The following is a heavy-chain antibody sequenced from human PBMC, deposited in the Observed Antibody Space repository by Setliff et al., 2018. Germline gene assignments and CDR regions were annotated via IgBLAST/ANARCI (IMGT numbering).Heavy chain of an antibody. CDR2: IKQDGSEK. CDR3: ARTCSGSGCYAGLES. V-gene: IGHV3-7*01. D-gene: IGHD2-15*01. CDR1: GFSFSNYW. J-gene: IGHJ4*02. Sequence: GGSLRLSCVASGFSFSNYWMNWVRQAPGKGLEWVANIKQDGSEKNYVDSVKGRFTISRDNAMNTLYLQMNSLRPEDTAVYYCARTCSGSGCYAGLESWGQGTPVTVSS.